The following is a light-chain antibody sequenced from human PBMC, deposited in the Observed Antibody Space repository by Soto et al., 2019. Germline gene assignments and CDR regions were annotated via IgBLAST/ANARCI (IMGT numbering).Light chain of an antibody. Sequence: EIVLTQSPATLSLSPGERATLSCRASQSVRSYLAWYQQKPGQAPRLLIYDASTRATGIPARFSGSGSGTDFTLPISSLEPEDFAVYYCQQRSNWPPWTFGQGTKVEIK. CDR2: DAS. V-gene: IGKV3-11*01. J-gene: IGKJ1*01. CDR3: QQRSNWPPWT. CDR1: QSVRSY.